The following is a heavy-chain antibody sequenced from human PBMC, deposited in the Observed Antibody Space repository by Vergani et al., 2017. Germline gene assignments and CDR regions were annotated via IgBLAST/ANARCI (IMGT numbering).Heavy chain of an antibody. D-gene: IGHD3-3*01. J-gene: IGHJ4*02. Sequence: EVQLVESGGGLVKPGGSLRLSCAASGFTFSNAWMSWVRQAPGKGLEWVGRIKSKTDGGTTDYAAPVKGRFTISRDDSKNTLYLQMNSLKTEDTAVYYCTTDRWGNHYDFWSGYHPFDYWGQGTLVTVSS. V-gene: IGHV3-15*01. CDR3: TTDRWGNHYDFWSGYHPFDY. CDR1: GFTFSNAW. CDR2: IKSKTDGGTT.